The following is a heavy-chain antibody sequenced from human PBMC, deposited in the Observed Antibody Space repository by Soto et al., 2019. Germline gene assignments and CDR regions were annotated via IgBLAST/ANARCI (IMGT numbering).Heavy chain of an antibody. CDR1: GYTFTSYG. V-gene: IGHV1-18*01. J-gene: IGHJ4*02. Sequence: ASVNVPSKASGYTFTSYGMSWVRQAPGQGLEWMGWISAYNGNTNYAEKLQGRVTMTTDTSTSTAYMELRNLRSDDTAVYYCARDNKSPIPPFRGDYWGQGTLVTVSS. CDR3: ARDNKSPIPPFRGDY. D-gene: IGHD3-10*01. CDR2: ISAYNGNT.